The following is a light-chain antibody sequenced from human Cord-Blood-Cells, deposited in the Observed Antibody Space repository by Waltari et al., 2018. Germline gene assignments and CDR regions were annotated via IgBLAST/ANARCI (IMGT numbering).Light chain of an antibody. J-gene: IGLJ1*01. CDR2: EVS. Sequence: QSALTQPASVSGSPGQSITISCTGTSSDVGSYNLVSWYQQHPGKAPKLMIYEVSKRPSGVLTRFSGSKAGNTASLTISGLQAEDEADYYCCSYAGSSTYVFGTGTKVTVL. CDR1: SSDVGSYNL. CDR3: CSYAGSSTYV. V-gene: IGLV2-23*02.